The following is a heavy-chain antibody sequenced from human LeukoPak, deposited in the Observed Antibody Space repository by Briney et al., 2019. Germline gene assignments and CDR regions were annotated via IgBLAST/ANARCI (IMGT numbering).Heavy chain of an antibody. V-gene: IGHV3-74*01. CDR1: GFTFSSYW. D-gene: IGHD6-6*01. CDR2: ISTDGSST. CDR3: VREYSSSSGRAFDI. Sequence: GGPLRLSCAASGFTFSSYWMLWVRQAPGKGLVWGSRISTDGSSTNSADSVKGRLTISRDNAKNTLYLQMNSLRAEDTAVYYCVREYSSSSGRAFDIWGQGTMVTVPP. J-gene: IGHJ3*02.